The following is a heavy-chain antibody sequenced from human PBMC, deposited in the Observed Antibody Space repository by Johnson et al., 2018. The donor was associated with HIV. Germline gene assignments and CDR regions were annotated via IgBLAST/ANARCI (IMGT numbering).Heavy chain of an antibody. CDR3: AKDVELHVAFDI. J-gene: IGHJ3*02. V-gene: IGHV3-30*18. Sequence: QVQLVESGGGVVQPGRSLRLSCAASGFTFSSYGMHWVRQAPGKGLEWVAVISYDGSNKYYADSVKGRFTISRDNSKNTLYLQMNSLRAEDTAVYYCAKDVELHVAFDIWGQGTMVTVSS. D-gene: IGHD1-26*01. CDR2: ISYDGSNK. CDR1: GFTFSSYG.